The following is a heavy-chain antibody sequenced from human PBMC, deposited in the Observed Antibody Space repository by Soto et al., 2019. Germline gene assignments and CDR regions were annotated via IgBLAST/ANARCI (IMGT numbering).Heavy chain of an antibody. D-gene: IGHD3-22*01. CDR1: GGTFSSYA. Sequence: SVKVSCKASGGTFSSYAISWVRQAPGQGLEWMGGIIPIFGTANYAQKFQGRVTITADESTSTAYMELSSLRSEDTAVYYCARVISSYDSSGYYYYWGQGTLVTV. V-gene: IGHV1-69*13. J-gene: IGHJ4*02. CDR3: ARVISSYDSSGYYYY. CDR2: IIPIFGTA.